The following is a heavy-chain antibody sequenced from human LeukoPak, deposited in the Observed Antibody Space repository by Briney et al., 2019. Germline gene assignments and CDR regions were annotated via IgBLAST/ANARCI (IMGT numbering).Heavy chain of an antibody. CDR2: TNSDGSRI. D-gene: IGHD1-26*01. CDR3: SRALGSSSDS. CDR1: GFTFSTSW. J-gene: IGHJ4*02. Sequence: GGSLRLSCAASGFTFSTSWMHWVRQAPGKGLVWVSRTNSDGSRINYADSVKGRLTIYRDNAENTLYLQMNSLRAEDTAVYYCSRALGSSSDSWGQGTLVTVSS. V-gene: IGHV3-74*01.